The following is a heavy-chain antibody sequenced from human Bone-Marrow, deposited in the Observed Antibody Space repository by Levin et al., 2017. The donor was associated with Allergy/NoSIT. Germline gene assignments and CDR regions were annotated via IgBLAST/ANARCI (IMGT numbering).Heavy chain of an antibody. CDR2: ISGSGGST. J-gene: IGHJ4*02. CDR3: AKDKDRWDMITFGGVIAYYFDY. CDR1: GFTFSSYA. V-gene: IGHV3-23*01. Sequence: GASVKVSCAASGFTFSSYAMSWVRQAPGKGLEWVSAISGSGGSTYYADSVKGRFTISRDNSKNTLYLQMNSLRAEDTAVYYCAKDKDRWDMITFGGVIAYYFDYWGQGTLVTVSS. D-gene: IGHD3-16*02.